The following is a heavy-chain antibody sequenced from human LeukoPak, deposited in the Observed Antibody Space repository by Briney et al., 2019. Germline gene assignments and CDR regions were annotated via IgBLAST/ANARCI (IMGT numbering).Heavy chain of an antibody. CDR1: GLTYRNAW. V-gene: IGHV3-15*05. D-gene: IGHD2-15*01. J-gene: IGHJ4*02. CDR2: IKSNPDGGTT. CDR3: TTGGPHISGHPLDY. Sequence: GGSLRLSCVASGLTYRNAWMTWVRQATGKGLEWVGRIKSNPDGGTTDFAASVKGRFFISRDDSKSTLSLQMNSLKIEDTAVYYCTTGGPHISGHPLDYWGQGIPVTVSP.